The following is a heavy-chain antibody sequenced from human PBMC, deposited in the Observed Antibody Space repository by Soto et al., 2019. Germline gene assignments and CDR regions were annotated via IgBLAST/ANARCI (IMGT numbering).Heavy chain of an antibody. CDR2: IYYSGST. J-gene: IGHJ3*02. V-gene: IGHV4-30-4*01. D-gene: IGHD6-19*01. CDR1: GDSISSGDYY. Sequence: QVQLQESGPGLVKPSQTLSLTCTVSGDSISSGDYYWSWIRQPPGKGLAWIGYIYYSGSTYYNPSLKRRVTISLDTSRNQFSLMLYSVTAADTAVYYCAIPLQSSSAWNDAFDIWGQGTMVAVSS. CDR3: AIPLQSSSAWNDAFDI.